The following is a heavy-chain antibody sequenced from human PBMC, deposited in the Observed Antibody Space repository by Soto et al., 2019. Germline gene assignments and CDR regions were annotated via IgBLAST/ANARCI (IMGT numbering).Heavy chain of an antibody. CDR3: ARGPVEMATGAKPHYYYYGMDV. Sequence: QVQLVQSGAEVKKPGSSVKVSCKASGGTFSSYAISWVRQAPGQGLEWMGGIIPIFGTANYAQKFQGRVTITADESTSTADMELSSLRSDDTAVYYCARGPVEMATGAKPHYYYYGMDVWGQGTTVTVSS. V-gene: IGHV1-69*01. D-gene: IGHD5-12*01. J-gene: IGHJ6*02. CDR1: GGTFSSYA. CDR2: IIPIFGTA.